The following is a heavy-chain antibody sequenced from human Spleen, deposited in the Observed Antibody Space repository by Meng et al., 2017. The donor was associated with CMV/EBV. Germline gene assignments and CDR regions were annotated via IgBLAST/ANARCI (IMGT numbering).Heavy chain of an antibody. V-gene: IGHV4-39*07. J-gene: IGHJ4*02. CDR3: ASDLAATVRFDY. CDR2: IFYSGST. Sequence: TVSGGSISSGSYSWGWIRQPPGKGLEWIGTIFYSGSTSYNPSLKSRVSMSIDTSKNQFSLKLSSVTAADTAIYYCASDLAATVRFDYWGQGTLVTVSS. D-gene: IGHD4-17*01. CDR1: GGSISSGSYS.